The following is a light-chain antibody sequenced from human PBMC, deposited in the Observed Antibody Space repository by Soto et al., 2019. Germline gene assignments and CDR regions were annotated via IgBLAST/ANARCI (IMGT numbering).Light chain of an antibody. V-gene: IGKV3-20*01. CDR3: QQYISSPLT. Sequence: IVLTQCPGTVSLSXGERATLRCRSRQRVSNSYLTWYQQKPGKAPGLXXYGASNRATGSPDRFSASGSGTDFTPTISRREPEDSAVYYCQQYISSPLTFGQGTKVDIK. J-gene: IGKJ1*01. CDR1: QRVSNSY. CDR2: GAS.